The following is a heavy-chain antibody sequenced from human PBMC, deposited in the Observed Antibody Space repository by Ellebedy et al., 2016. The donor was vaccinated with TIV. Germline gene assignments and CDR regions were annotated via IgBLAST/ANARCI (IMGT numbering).Heavy chain of an antibody. CDR2: IYSSGST. CDR1: GGSTSGFY. J-gene: IGHJ6*03. CDR3: ARRNTELITVEEYYYYMDV. V-gene: IGHV4-59*08. Sequence: SETLSLTCTVSGGSTSGFYWSWVRQPPGKGLECIGYIYSSGSTDYNPSLESRVTISVDTSKSQFSLNLNSVTAADTAVYYCARRNTELITVEEYYYYMDVWGKGTTVTVSS. D-gene: IGHD4-11*01.